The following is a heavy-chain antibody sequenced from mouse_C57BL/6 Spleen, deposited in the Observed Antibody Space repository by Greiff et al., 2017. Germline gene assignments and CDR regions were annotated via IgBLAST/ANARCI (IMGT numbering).Heavy chain of an antibody. CDR1: GYTFTSYW. V-gene: IGHV1-50*01. D-gene: IGHD2-2*01. CDR2: IDPSDSYT. J-gene: IGHJ2*01. Sequence: VKLQQPGAELVKPGASVKLSCKASGYTFTSYWMQWVKQRPGQGLEWIGEIDPSDSYTNYNPKLKGKATLTVDTSSSTAYMQLSSLTSEDSAVYYCARLLWLRRKGYYFDYWGQGTTLTVSS. CDR3: ARLLWLRRKGYYFDY.